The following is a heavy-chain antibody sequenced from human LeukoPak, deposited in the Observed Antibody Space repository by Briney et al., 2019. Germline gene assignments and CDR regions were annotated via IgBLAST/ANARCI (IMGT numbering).Heavy chain of an antibody. CDR1: GGSISSGSYY. J-gene: IGHJ4*02. CDR3: AAESERWLLRS. CDR2: IYYRETP. D-gene: IGHD6-19*01. V-gene: IGHV4-61*01. Sequence: PSQTLSLTCTVSGGSISSGSYYWGWVRQPPGKGLEWVGQIYYRETPNYNPSLRGRVTISIDTSKNQFSLKLNSVTAADTAIYYCAAESERWLLRSWGQGTLVTVSS.